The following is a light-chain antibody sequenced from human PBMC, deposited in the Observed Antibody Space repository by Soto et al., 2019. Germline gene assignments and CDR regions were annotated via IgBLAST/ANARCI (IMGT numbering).Light chain of an antibody. J-gene: IGKJ1*01. CDR3: QQYGSSQT. Sequence: EIVLTQSPGTLSLSPGERATLSCRASQSVSSSYLAWYQQKPGQAPRLLIYGASSRATGIPDRFSGSGSGRDFTLTISRLEPEDFAVSYCQQYGSSQTFGQGTKVEIK. V-gene: IGKV3-20*01. CDR1: QSVSSSY. CDR2: GAS.